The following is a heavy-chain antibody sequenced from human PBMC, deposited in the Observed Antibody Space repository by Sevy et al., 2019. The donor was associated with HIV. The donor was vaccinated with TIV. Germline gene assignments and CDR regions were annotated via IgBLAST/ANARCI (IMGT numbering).Heavy chain of an antibody. CDR3: ARGGNGDYRYFQH. CDR2: INHSGST. Sequence: SETLSLTCAVYGGSFSGYYWSWIRQPPGKGLEWIGEINHSGSTNYNPSPKSLVTISVDTSKNQFSLKLSSVTAADTAVYYCARGGNGDYRYFQHWGQGTLVTVSS. J-gene: IGHJ1*01. V-gene: IGHV4-34*01. D-gene: IGHD4-17*01. CDR1: GGSFSGYY.